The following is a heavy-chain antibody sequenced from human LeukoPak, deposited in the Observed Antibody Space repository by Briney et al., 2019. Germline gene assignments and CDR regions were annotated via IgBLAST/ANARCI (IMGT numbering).Heavy chain of an antibody. CDR3: ARDPVFSDSSGYYFDY. Sequence: GGSLRLSCAAPGFTFSNYNMNWVRQAPGKGLECLAYISGSGSGIYYADSVKGRFTLSRDNAKNSLYLQMNSLRAEDTAVYYCARDPVFSDSSGYYFDYWGQGTLVTVSS. V-gene: IGHV3-48*01. CDR1: GFTFSNYN. D-gene: IGHD3-22*01. CDR2: ISGSGSGI. J-gene: IGHJ4*02.